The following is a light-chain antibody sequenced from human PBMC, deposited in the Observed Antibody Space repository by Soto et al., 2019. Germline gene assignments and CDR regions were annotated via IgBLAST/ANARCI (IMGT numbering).Light chain of an antibody. J-gene: IGKJ4*01. V-gene: IGKV3-15*01. CDR3: QQYNNWPRAT. Sequence: EIVMRQSPATLSLSPGGRASLSCRASQSINSNLAWYQHKPGQAPRLFIFRASSRATGLPARFSASGSGTDFNLTISSLQSEDFAVYYCQQYNNWPRATFGGGTKVDI. CDR1: QSINSN. CDR2: RAS.